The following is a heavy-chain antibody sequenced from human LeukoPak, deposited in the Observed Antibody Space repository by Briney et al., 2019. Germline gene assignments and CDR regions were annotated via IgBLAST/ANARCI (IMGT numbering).Heavy chain of an antibody. CDR3: ARETLRDWFDP. CDR2: IYYSGST. J-gene: IGHJ5*02. Sequence: PSETLSLTCTVSGGSISSYYWSWIRQPAGKGLEWIGSIYYSGSTYYNPSLKSRVTISVDTSKNQFSLKLSSVTAADTAVYYCARETLRDWFDPWGQGTLVTVSS. CDR1: GGSISSYY. V-gene: IGHV4-4*07.